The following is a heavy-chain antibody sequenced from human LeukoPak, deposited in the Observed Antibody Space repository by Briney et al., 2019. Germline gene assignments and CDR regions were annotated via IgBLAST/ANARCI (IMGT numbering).Heavy chain of an antibody. CDR1: GFTFDDYA. V-gene: IGHV3-9*01. CDR2: ISWNSGSI. Sequence: HTGGSLRLSCAASGFTFDDYAMHWVRQAPGKGLEWVSGISWNSGSIGYADSVKGRFTISRDNAKNSLYLQMNSLRAEDTALYYCASSSKAGSRSSPDGYWGQGTLVTVSS. CDR3: ASSSKAGSRSSPDGY. J-gene: IGHJ4*02. D-gene: IGHD3-10*01.